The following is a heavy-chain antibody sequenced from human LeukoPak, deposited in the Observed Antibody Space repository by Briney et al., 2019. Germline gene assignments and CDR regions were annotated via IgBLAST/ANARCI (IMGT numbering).Heavy chain of an antibody. V-gene: IGHV3-73*01. J-gene: IGHJ4*02. CDR2: IRSKANSYAT. CDR3: AKHRYSSARDYFDY. Sequence: GGSLRLSCAASGFTFSGSAMHWVRQASGKGLEWVGRIRSKANSYATAYAASVKGRFTISRDDSKNTAYLQMNSLRAEDTAVYYCAKHRYSSARDYFDYWGQGTLVTVSS. D-gene: IGHD6-19*01. CDR1: GFTFSGSA.